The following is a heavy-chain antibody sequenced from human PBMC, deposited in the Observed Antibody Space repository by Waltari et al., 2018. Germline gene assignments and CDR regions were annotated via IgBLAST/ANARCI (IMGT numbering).Heavy chain of an antibody. Sequence: EVQLVETGGGLIQPGGSLRLSCAASGFTVSSNYMSWVRQAPGKGLEWVSVIYSGGSTYYADSVKGRFTISRDNSKNTLYLQMNSLRAEDTAVYYCAGEGMLPEHYYMDVWGKGTTVTVSS. D-gene: IGHD2-8*01. J-gene: IGHJ6*03. CDR1: GFTVSSNY. CDR3: AGEGMLPEHYYMDV. V-gene: IGHV3-53*02. CDR2: IYSGGST.